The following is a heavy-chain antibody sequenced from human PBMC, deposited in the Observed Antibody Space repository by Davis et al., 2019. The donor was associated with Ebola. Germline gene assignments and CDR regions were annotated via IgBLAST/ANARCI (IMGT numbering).Heavy chain of an antibody. CDR1: GGSISSSSYY. CDR2: IYTSGST. J-gene: IGHJ4*02. D-gene: IGHD3-10*01. V-gene: IGHV4-61*02. CDR3: ARVLGVRGAYFDY. Sequence: PSETLSLTCTVSGGSISSSSYYWSWIRQPAGKGLEWIGRIYTSGSTNYNPSLKSRVTMSVDTSKNQFSLKLSSVTAADTAVYYCARVLGVRGAYFDYWGQGTLVTVSS.